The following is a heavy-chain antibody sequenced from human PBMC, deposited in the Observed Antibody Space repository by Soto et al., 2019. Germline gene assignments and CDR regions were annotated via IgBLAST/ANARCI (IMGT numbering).Heavy chain of an antibody. J-gene: IGHJ3*02. CDR2: INSDDSK. CDR1: GFTFRTSA. Sequence: GGSLRLSCAASGFTFRTSAMSWVRRAPGKGLEWVSGINSDDSKHYIASVRGRFTISRDNSKNTLVLQMNSLRAEDTAVYFCAKVLGGRVIVITDAFDIWGQGTMVTVSS. CDR3: AKVLGGRVIVITDAFDI. D-gene: IGHD3-16*02. V-gene: IGHV3-23*01.